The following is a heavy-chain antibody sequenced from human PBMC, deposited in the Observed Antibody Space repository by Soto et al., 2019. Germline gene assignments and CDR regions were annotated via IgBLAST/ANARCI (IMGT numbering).Heavy chain of an antibody. CDR2: IYYSGST. CDR3: ARHSSYYYGSGSFNYYYGMDV. Sequence: PSETLSLTCTVSGGSISSSSYYWGWIRQPPGKGLEWIGSIYYSGSTYYNPSLKSRVTISVDTSKNQFSLKLSSVTAADTAVYYCARHSSYYYGSGSFNYYYGMDVWGQGTTVNVSS. J-gene: IGHJ6*01. D-gene: IGHD3-10*01. CDR1: GGSISSSSYY. V-gene: IGHV4-39*01.